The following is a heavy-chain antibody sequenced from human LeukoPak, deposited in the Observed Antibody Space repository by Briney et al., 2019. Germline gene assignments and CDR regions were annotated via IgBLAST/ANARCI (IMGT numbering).Heavy chain of an antibody. CDR2: IYYSGST. CDR3: ASLRRDGYNGYFDY. V-gene: IGHV4-59*08. Sequence: PSETLSLTCTVSGGSISSYYWSWIRQPPGKGLEWIGYIYYSGSTNYNPSLKSRVTISVDTSKNQFSLKLSSVTAADTAVYYCASLRRDGYNGYFDYWGQGTLVTVSS. D-gene: IGHD5-24*01. J-gene: IGHJ4*02. CDR1: GGSISSYY.